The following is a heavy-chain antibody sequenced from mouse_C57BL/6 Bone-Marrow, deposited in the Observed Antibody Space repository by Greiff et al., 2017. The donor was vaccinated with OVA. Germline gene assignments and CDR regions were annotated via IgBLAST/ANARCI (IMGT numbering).Heavy chain of an antibody. CDR3: TTITTVVQGDY. J-gene: IGHJ2*01. Sequence: EVKLMESGAELVRPGASVKLSCTASGFNIKDDYMHWVKQRPEQGLEWIGWIDPENGDTEYASKFQGKATITADTSSNTAYLQLSSLTSEDTAVYYCTTITTVVQGDYWGQGTTLTVSS. D-gene: IGHD1-1*01. CDR2: IDPENGDT. V-gene: IGHV14-4*01. CDR1: GFNIKDDY.